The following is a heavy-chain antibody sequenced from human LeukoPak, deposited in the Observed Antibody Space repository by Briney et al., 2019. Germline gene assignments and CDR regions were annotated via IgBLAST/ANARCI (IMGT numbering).Heavy chain of an antibody. J-gene: IGHJ4*02. Sequence: SVKVSCKACGGTFSSYAISWVRQAPGQGLEWMGGNIPIFGTANYAQKFQGRVTITADESTSTAYMELSSLRSEDTAVYYCARAGYCGGDCYSDYWGQGTLVTVSS. CDR1: GGTFSSYA. CDR3: ARAGYCGGDCYSDY. CDR2: NIPIFGTA. V-gene: IGHV1-69*01. D-gene: IGHD2-21*01.